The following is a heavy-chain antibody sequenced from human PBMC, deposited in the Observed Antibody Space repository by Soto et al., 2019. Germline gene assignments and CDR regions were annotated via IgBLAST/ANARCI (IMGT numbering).Heavy chain of an antibody. D-gene: IGHD6-19*01. CDR3: ARENRDDNSGWYSSSDWFDP. CDR1: GDTSDSFS. J-gene: IGHJ5*02. Sequence: ASVKVSCKASGDTSDSFSISWVRQAPGQGLEWMGGIIPMFGTGNYAQKFQGRLTITADESTGTSYMDLKSLRSEDTAVYFCARENRDDNSGWYSSSDWFDPWGQGTLVTVSS. V-gene: IGHV1-69*13. CDR2: IIPMFGTG.